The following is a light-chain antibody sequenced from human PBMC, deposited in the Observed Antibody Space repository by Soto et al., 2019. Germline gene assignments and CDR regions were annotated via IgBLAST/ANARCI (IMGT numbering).Light chain of an antibody. CDR3: HPWVTGIQV. CDR2: LNSDGSH. V-gene: IGLV4-69*01. CDR1: SGHSSYA. Sequence: QLVLTQSPSASASLGASVKLTCTLSSGHSSYAIAWHQQRPEKGPRYLMKLNSDGSHSKGDGIPDRSSGSSSGAERYLTISSLQSEDEADYYCHPWVTGIQVFGGGTKLTVL. J-gene: IGLJ2*01.